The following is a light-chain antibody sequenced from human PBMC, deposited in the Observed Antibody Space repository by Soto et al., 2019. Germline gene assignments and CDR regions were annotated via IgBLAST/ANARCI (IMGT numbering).Light chain of an antibody. V-gene: IGKV1-5*03. CDR1: QSISSW. Sequence: DLPLTRTPSILAASVGDRVTLTCRASQSISSWLAWYQQKPGKAPNLLIHKASHLESGVPSRFSGSGSGTEFTLTISSLQPGDFATYYCQHYNTYPWTFGQGTKVDIK. CDR3: QHYNTYPWT. J-gene: IGKJ1*01. CDR2: KAS.